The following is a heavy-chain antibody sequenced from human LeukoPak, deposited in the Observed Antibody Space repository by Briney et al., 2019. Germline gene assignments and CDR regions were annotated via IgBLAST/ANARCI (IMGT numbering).Heavy chain of an antibody. CDR3: LAWSFDY. CDR2: ISYDGSNK. D-gene: IGHD3/OR15-3a*01. V-gene: IGHV3-30-3*01. J-gene: IGHJ4*02. Sequence: PGGSLRLSCAASGFTFSSYAMHWVRQAPGKGLKWVAVISYDGSNKYYADSVKGRFTISRDNSKNTLYLQMNSLRAEDTAVYYCLAWSFDYWGRGTLVTVSS. CDR1: GFTFSSYA.